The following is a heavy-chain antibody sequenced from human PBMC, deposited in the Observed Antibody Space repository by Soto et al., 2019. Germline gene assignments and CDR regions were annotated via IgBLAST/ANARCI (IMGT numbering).Heavy chain of an antibody. CDR1: GFTFSRHW. Sequence: QLVESGGGLVQPGGSLRLSCAASGFTFSRHWMTWVRKAPGKGLEGVVNIKQDGSERYFGDSVKGRFTISRDNTKNSMYLQMKRRRVEDTAVYSCERIEGILYFDLWGRGTLVTVSS. D-gene: IGHD2-21*01. CDR2: IKQDGSER. J-gene: IGHJ2*01. CDR3: ERIEGILYFDL. V-gene: IGHV3-7*01.